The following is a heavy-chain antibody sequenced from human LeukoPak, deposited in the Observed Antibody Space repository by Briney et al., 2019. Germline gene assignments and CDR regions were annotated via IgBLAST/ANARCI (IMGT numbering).Heavy chain of an antibody. CDR2: ITGSSSTI. J-gene: IGHJ4*02. CDR1: GFTFSSCD. V-gene: IGHV3-48*02. Sequence: QSGGSLRLSCAASGFTFSSCDMNWVRQAPGKGLEWVSYITGSSSTIYYADSVKGRFTISRDNAKNSLYLQMNSLRDEDTAVYYCARDAYDTSAYYYFDYWGQGTLVTVSS. CDR3: ARDAYDTSAYYYFDY. D-gene: IGHD3-22*01.